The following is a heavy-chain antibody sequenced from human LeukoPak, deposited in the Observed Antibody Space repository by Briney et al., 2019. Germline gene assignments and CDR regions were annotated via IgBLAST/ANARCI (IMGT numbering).Heavy chain of an antibody. D-gene: IGHD3-9*01. CDR2: IDSSVNT. V-gene: IGHV3-53*01. CDR1: GFTVSNNY. J-gene: IGHJ5*02. Sequence: GGSLRLSCVGPGFTVSNNYMSWVRQAPGKGLEWVSGIDSSVNTYYADSVKGRFTVSRYNSKNMVFLQMNSLRAVDTAVYFCARSPLFDRLDPCGQGTLVTVST. CDR3: ARSPLFDRLDP.